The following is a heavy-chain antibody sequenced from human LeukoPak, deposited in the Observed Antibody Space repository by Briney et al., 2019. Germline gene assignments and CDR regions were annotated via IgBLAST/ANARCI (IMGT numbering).Heavy chain of an antibody. CDR1: GGSFSGYY. Sequence: SETLSLTCAVYGGSFSGYYWSWIRQPPGKGLEWIGEINHSGSTNYNPSLKSRVTISVDTSKNQFSLKLSSVTAADTAVYYCARGPYCSGGSCYSSYYYYYGMDVWGKGTTVTVSS. J-gene: IGHJ6*04. CDR3: ARGPYCSGGSCYSSYYYYYGMDV. CDR2: INHSGST. V-gene: IGHV4-34*01. D-gene: IGHD2-15*01.